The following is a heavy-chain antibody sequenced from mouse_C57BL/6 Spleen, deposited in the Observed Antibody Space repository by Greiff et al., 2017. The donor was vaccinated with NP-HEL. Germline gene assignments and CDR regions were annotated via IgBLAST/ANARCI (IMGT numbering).Heavy chain of an antibody. CDR1: GYTFTSYW. J-gene: IGHJ3*01. CDR3: ARRGDQAWFAY. CDR2: IHPNSGST. D-gene: IGHD3-3*01. Sequence: QVQLQQPGAELVKPGASVKLSCKASGYTFTSYWLHWVKQRPGQGLEWIGMIHPNSGSTNYNEKFKSKATLTVDKSSSTAYMQLSSLTSEDSAVYYCARRGDQAWFAYWGQGTLVTVSA. V-gene: IGHV1-64*01.